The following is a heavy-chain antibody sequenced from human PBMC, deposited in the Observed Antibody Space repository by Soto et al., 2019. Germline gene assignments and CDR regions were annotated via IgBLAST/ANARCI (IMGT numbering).Heavy chain of an antibody. CDR3: AKRPLAARHTDY. D-gene: IGHD6-6*01. Sequence: EAQLLESGGGLVQPGGSLRLSCAASGFTFSNYAMTWVRQAPGKGVEWVSTISGSGDNTYYADSVRGRFTITRDNSKNTLYLQMNSLRADDTAVYYCAKRPLAARHTDYWGQGTLVTVSS. CDR1: GFTFSNYA. CDR2: ISGSGDNT. J-gene: IGHJ4*02. V-gene: IGHV3-23*01.